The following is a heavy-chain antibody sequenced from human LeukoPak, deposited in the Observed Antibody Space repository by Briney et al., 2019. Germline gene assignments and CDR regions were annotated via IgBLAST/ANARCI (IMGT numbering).Heavy chain of an antibody. D-gene: IGHD4-17*01. V-gene: IGHV4-59*01. CDR2: IYYSAST. CDR3: ARSEDSDYGDYEYYYYYMDV. Sequence: SETLSLTCTVSGGSISSYYWSWIRQPPGKGLEWIGYIYYSASTNYNPSLKSRVTISVDTSKNQFSLKLSSVTAADTAVYYCARSEDSDYGDYEYYYYYMDVWGKGTTVTVSS. CDR1: GGSISSYY. J-gene: IGHJ6*03.